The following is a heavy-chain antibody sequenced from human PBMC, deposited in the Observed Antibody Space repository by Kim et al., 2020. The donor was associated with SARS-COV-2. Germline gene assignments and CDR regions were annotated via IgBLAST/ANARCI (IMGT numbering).Heavy chain of an antibody. V-gene: IGHV1-3*01. Sequence: ASVKVSCKTSGYTFTSYPMHWVRQAPGQGLEWMGCINAGKGNTKYSQNFQDRLTITRDTSASTVFMELSGLRSEDTAIYYCARSGSSDPWAYWGQGTLFTVSS. CDR2: INAGKGNT. J-gene: IGHJ4*02. CDR3: ARSGSSDPWAY. D-gene: IGHD6-6*01. CDR1: GYTFTSYP.